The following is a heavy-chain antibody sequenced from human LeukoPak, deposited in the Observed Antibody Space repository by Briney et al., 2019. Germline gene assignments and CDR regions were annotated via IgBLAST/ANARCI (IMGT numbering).Heavy chain of an antibody. CDR3: ARDPVQMTTVTTVSYYYMDV. J-gene: IGHJ6*03. Sequence: GGSLRLSCAASGFTFSSYWMSWVRQAPGKGLEWVANIKQDGSEKYYVDSVKGRFTISRDNAKNSLYLKMNSLRAEDTAVYYCARDPVQMTTVTTVSYYYMDVWGKGTTVTVSS. CDR1: GFTFSSYW. D-gene: IGHD4-11*01. CDR2: IKQDGSEK. V-gene: IGHV3-7*01.